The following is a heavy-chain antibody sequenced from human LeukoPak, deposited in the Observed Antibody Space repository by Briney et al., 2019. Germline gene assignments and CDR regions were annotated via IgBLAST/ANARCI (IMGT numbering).Heavy chain of an antibody. Sequence: SETLSLTCAVYGGSFSGYYWSWVRQPPGNGLEWIGEINHSGSTNYNPSLTSRVPISVDTSKNQFSLKLISVTAADTAVYYCARRGGTSRLYYYYYYMDVRGKGTTVTVSS. J-gene: IGHJ6*03. V-gene: IGHV4-34*01. CDR3: ARRGGTSRLYYYYYYMDV. D-gene: IGHD2-2*01. CDR1: GGSFSGYY. CDR2: INHSGST.